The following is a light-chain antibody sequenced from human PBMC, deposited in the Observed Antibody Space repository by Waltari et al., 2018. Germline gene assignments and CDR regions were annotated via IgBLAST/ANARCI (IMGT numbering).Light chain of an antibody. CDR1: TIGTKT. J-gene: IGLJ2*01. Sequence: SYVLTQPPSVSVAPGQTARLTCGGDTIGTKTMHWYQQRPGQAPVLVVYDNSDRPSGIPERFSGSNSGNTANRTISRVEAGDEADFYWQVWDTGSDHPVICGGGTKLTVL. CDR2: DNS. V-gene: IGLV3-21*02. CDR3: QVWDTGSDHPVI.